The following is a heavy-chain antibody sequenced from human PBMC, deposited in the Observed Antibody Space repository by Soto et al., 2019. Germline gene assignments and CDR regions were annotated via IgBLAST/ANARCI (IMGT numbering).Heavy chain of an antibody. CDR2: IYYTGST. D-gene: IGHD3-22*01. V-gene: IGHV4-30-4*01. J-gene: IGHJ5*02. Sequence: SETLSLTCTVSGDSISSDDYFWSWIRQPPGRGLEWIGYIYYTGSTYYNPSLKSRITISIDTSKNQFSLKLSSVTAADTAVYYCARVAYYFNSSGYPSWFAPWGRGTLVT. CDR3: ARVAYYFNSSGYPSWFAP. CDR1: GDSISSDDYF.